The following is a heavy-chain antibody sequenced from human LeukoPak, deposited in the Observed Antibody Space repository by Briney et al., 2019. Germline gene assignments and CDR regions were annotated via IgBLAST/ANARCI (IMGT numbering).Heavy chain of an antibody. V-gene: IGHV4-59*01. CDR1: GGSITSYY. J-gene: IGHJ4*02. CDR3: ARVEAMYYYDSSGYLRY. CDR2: IYDSGST. D-gene: IGHD3-22*01. Sequence: PSETLSLTCTVSGGSITSYYWSWIWQPPGKGLEWIGYIYDSGSTNYNPSLKSRVTISGDTSKNQFSLKLSSVTAADTAVYFCARVEAMYYYDSSGYLRYWGQGILVTVSS.